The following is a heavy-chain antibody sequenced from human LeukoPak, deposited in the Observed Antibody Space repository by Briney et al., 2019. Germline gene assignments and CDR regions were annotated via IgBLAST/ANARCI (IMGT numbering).Heavy chain of an antibody. CDR2: IYYSGST. CDR3: ARVGIAAAGYYYYGMAV. D-gene: IGHD6-13*01. Sequence: SETLSLTCTVSGGSISSYYWSWIRQPPGKGLEWIGYIYYSGSTNYNPSLKSRVTISVDTSKNQFSLKLSSVTAADTAVYYCARVGIAAAGYYYYGMAVWGQGTTVTVSS. CDR1: GGSISSYY. J-gene: IGHJ6*02. V-gene: IGHV4-59*12.